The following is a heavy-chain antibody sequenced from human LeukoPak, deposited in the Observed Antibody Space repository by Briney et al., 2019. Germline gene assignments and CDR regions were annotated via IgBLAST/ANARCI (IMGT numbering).Heavy chain of an antibody. CDR1: GYTFNNYG. CDR2: VTSYNGDT. CDR3: ARVLFRPHYMDV. D-gene: IGHD3/OR15-3a*01. V-gene: IGHV1-18*01. Sequence: ASVKVSCKASGYTFNNYGISWVRQAPGQGLEWMGWVTSYNGDTNYAQKFQGRVTMSTDTSTSTAYMELRSLRFDDTAVYYCARVLFRPHYMDVWGKGTTVTVSS. J-gene: IGHJ6*03.